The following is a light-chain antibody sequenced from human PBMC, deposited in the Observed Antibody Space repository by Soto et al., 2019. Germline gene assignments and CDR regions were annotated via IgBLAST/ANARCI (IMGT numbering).Light chain of an antibody. CDR1: QSPVYSDGVTY. Sequence: DVVMTQSPLSLPVTLGQPASISCKSSQSPVYSDGVTYLNWFQQRPGQSPRRLIYPVSNRDSGVTGRFSGSGSGTDFTLKISRVEAEDVGVYYCMQGAHWPWTFGQGTKLEIQ. V-gene: IGKV2-30*01. J-gene: IGKJ1*01. CDR2: PVS. CDR3: MQGAHWPWT.